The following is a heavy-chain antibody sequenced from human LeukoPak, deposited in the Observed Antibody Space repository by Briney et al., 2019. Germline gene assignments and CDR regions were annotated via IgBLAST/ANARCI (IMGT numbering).Heavy chain of an antibody. CDR3: ARHYPGGDFDY. CDR1: GFTVSSNY. Sequence: PGGSLRLSCAAFGFTVSSNYMSWVRQAPGKGLEWASVIYSGGSTYYADSVKGRFTISRDNSKNTLYLQMNSLRAEDTAVYYCARHYPGGDFDYWGQGTLVTVSS. J-gene: IGHJ4*02. D-gene: IGHD2-21*01. CDR2: IYSGGST. V-gene: IGHV3-53*01.